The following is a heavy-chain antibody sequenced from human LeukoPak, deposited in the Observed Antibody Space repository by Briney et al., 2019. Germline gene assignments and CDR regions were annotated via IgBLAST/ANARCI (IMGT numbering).Heavy chain of an antibody. CDR1: GGSTISSGDY. CDR2: IYYTGST. Sequence: PSETLSLTCTVSGGSTISSGDYWVWIRQPLGKGLEWIASIYYTGSTYYNPSLSGRVTISADTTRNQFSVNLRFVTAADTAVYYCVRRNVGYDTLGPNWGRGTLVTVSS. D-gene: IGHD5-12*01. J-gene: IGHJ4*02. CDR3: VRRNVGYDTLGPN. V-gene: IGHV4-39*01.